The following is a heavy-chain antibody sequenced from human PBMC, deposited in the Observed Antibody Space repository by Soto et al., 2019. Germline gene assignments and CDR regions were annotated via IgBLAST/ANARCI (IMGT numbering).Heavy chain of an antibody. D-gene: IGHD3-10*01. CDR3: ARGVGFRYYCYNMEL. CDR2: MYYSVSA. CDR1: CDSGTSVSDY. J-gene: IGHJ6*01. Sequence: SETLSLTCTVSCDSGTSVSDYWSWIRQPPGKGLEWIGYMYYSVSADYNPSLGSRVTISIDTSKNQLSLKLTSVTAADTAVYYCARGVGFRYYCYNMELWGQGTTVTLSS. V-gene: IGHV4-61*01.